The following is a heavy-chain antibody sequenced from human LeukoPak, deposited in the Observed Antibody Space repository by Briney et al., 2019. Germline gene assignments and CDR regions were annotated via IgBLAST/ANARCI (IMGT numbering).Heavy chain of an antibody. V-gene: IGHV3-30-3*01. CDR1: GFTFSSYA. CDR3: ARDGGSWSLSGY. J-gene: IGHJ4*02. Sequence: GRSLRLSCAASGFTFSSYAMHWVRQAPGKGLEWVAVISHDGTNRYYADSVKGRFTISRDDSKNTLYLQMNSLRVEDTAVYYCARDGGSWSLSGYWGQGILVTVSS. D-gene: IGHD2/OR15-2a*01. CDR2: ISHDGTNR.